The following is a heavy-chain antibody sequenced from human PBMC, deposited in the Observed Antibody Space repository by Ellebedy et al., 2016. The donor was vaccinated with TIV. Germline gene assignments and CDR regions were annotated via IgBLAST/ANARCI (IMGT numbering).Heavy chain of an antibody. J-gene: IGHJ6*02. CDR2: INHTAGST. Sequence: AASVKVSCKASGYTFTSYYMHWVRQAPGQGLEWMGIINHTAGSTSSAQKFQGRVTMTSDTSTRKVYMELSSLRSDDTAVYYCARAPSVDPHMDVWGQGTTVTVSS. V-gene: IGHV1-46*01. D-gene: IGHD6-19*01. CDR3: ARAPSVDPHMDV. CDR1: GYTFTSYY.